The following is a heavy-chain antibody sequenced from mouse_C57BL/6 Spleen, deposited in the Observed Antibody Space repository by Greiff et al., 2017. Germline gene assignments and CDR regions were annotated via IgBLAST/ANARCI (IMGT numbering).Heavy chain of an antibody. J-gene: IGHJ1*03. CDR3: ARPWDDWYFDV. Sequence: EVKVEESGGGLVKPGGSLKLSCAASGFTFSSYTMSWVRQTPEKRLEWVATISGGGGNTYYPDSVKGRFTISRDNAKNTLYLQMSSLRSEDTALYYCARPWDDWYFDVWGTGTTVTVSS. CDR1: GFTFSSYT. D-gene: IGHD4-1*01. CDR2: ISGGGGNT. V-gene: IGHV5-9*01.